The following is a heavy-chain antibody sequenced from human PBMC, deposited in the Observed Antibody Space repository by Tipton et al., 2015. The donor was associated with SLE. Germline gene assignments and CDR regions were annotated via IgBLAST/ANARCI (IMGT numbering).Heavy chain of an antibody. CDR2: IYHSGST. D-gene: IGHD3-3*01. J-gene: IGHJ4*02. Sequence: GSLRLSCTVSGYSISSGYYWGWIRQPPGKGLEWIGSIYHSGSTYYNPSLKSRVTISVDTSKNQFSLKLSSVTAADTAVYYCARAVRYDSSRGYFDYWGQGTLVTVSS. V-gene: IGHV4-38-2*02. CDR3: ARAVRYDSSRGYFDY. CDR1: GYSISSGYY.